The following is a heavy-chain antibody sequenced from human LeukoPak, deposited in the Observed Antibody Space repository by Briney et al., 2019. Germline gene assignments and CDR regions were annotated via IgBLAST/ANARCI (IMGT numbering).Heavy chain of an antibody. D-gene: IGHD4-17*01. CDR1: GFTFSSNW. CDR3: AMDAAVKDS. Sequence: QPGGSLRLSCAASGFTFSSNWMHWVRQAPGKGLVWVSHINRDGSTTYYADSVKGRFTISRDNAKNTLYLQMSSLRAEDTAVYYCAMDAAVKDSWGQGTLVTVSS. J-gene: IGHJ4*02. CDR2: INRDGSTT. V-gene: IGHV3-74*01.